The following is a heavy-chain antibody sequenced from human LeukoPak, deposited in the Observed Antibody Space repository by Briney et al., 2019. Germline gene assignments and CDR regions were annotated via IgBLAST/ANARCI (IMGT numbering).Heavy chain of an antibody. CDR1: GFTFSSYE. CDR2: ISSGTTTI. J-gene: IGHJ4*02. D-gene: IGHD5-12*01. Sequence: GGSLRLSCTASGFTFSSYEMDWVRQAPGKGLEGVSYISSGTTTIYYADSVKGRFTVSRDNAKNSLYLQMNSLRADDTAIYYCATSPSGYDSYPSFDYWGQGMVVTVSS. CDR3: ATSPSGYDSYPSFDY. V-gene: IGHV3-48*03.